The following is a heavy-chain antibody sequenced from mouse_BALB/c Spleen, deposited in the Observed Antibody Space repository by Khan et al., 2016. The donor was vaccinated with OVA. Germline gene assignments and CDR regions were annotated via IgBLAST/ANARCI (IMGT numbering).Heavy chain of an antibody. CDR1: GFTFSSYS. J-gene: IGHJ3*01. D-gene: IGHD4-1*01. V-gene: IGHV5-6*01. CDR2: ISSVGDYT. CDR3: SSHLTGSFAY. Sequence: EVELVESGGDLVKPGGSLKLSCAASGFTFSSYSMSWVRQTPDKKLVWVTTISSVGDYTYYPDSVKGRFTISRDNAKNTLYLQMSSLKSEDTAIYYCSSHLTGSFAYWGQGTLVTVSA.